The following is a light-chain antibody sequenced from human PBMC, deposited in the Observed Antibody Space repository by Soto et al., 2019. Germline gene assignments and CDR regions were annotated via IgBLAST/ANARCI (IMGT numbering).Light chain of an antibody. CDR1: QSVSSY. CDR2: EAS. V-gene: IGKV3-11*01. J-gene: IGKJ1*01. CDR3: QQRSNWPRT. Sequence: EIVLTQSPATLSLSPWERATLSCRASQSVSSYLAWYQQKPGQAPRLLIYEASNRATGIPARVSGSGSGTDFTLTISSLETEDVAVYYCQQRSNWPRTFGQGTKVDIK.